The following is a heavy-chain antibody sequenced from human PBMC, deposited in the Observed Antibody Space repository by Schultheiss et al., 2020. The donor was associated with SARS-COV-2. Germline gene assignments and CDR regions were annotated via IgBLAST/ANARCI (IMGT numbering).Heavy chain of an antibody. CDR2: IWSDGSNE. J-gene: IGHJ3*02. D-gene: IGHD5-18*01. V-gene: IGHV3-33*08. CDR1: GFTFSSYE. CDR3: AREGYPDAFDI. Sequence: GGSLRLSFAASGFTFSSYEMNWVRQAPGKGLEWVAVIWSDGSNEYYADSVKGRFTISRDNSKNTLYLQMSSLRAEDTAVYYCAREGYPDAFDIWGQGTMVTVSS.